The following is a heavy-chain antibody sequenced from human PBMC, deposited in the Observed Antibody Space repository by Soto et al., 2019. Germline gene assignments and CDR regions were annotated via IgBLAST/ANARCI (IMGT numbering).Heavy chain of an antibody. CDR2: ISVRGGST. J-gene: IGHJ4*02. V-gene: IGHV3-23*01. D-gene: IGHD2-15*01. CDR1: GFPFSSYA. Sequence: GGSLRLSCAVSGFPFSSYAMSWVRQAPGKGLEWGAAISVRGGSTYYADSVKGRFTISRDNSKNTLYLQMNSLRAEDTAVYYFAKVLAYRRGGSCYSGDFEYWGQAT. CDR3: AKVLAYRRGGSCYSGDFEY.